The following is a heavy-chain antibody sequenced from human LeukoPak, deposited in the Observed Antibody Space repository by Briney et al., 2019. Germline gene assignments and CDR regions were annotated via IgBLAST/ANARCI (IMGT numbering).Heavy chain of an antibody. D-gene: IGHD5-12*01. CDR2: INHSGST. V-gene: IGHV4-34*01. Sequence: SETLSLTCAVYGGSFSGYYWSWIRQPPGKGLEWIGEINHSGSTNYNPSLKSRVTISVDTSKNQFSLKLSSVTAADTAVYYCARISGPPFDYWGQGTLATVSS. CDR1: GGSFSGYY. CDR3: ARISGPPFDY. J-gene: IGHJ4*02.